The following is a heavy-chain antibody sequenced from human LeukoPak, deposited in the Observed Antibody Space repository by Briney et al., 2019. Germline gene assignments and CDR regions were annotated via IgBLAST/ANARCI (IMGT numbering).Heavy chain of an antibody. Sequence: GGSLRLSCAASGFTFSDYYMSWIRQAPGKGLEWVANIKQDGSEKYYVDSVKGRFTISRDNAKNSLYLQMNSLRAEDTAVYYCARENDSSGYSAWDYWGQGTLVTVSS. J-gene: IGHJ4*02. V-gene: IGHV3-7*01. CDR2: IKQDGSEK. D-gene: IGHD3-22*01. CDR3: ARENDSSGYSAWDY. CDR1: GFTFSDYY.